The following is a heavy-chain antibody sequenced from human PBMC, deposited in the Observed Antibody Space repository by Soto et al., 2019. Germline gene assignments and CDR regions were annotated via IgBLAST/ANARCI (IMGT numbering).Heavy chain of an antibody. CDR3: ARTAASGTAYRY. J-gene: IGHJ4*02. V-gene: IGHV1-3*01. D-gene: IGHD6-13*01. CDR2: INAGSGTT. CDR1: GYTFINYA. Sequence: ASVKVSCKASGYTFINYAIHWVRQAPGQRLEWLGWINAGSGTTKYSQKFQGRVTITRDTSATTAYMELSSLRSEDTAVYYCARTAASGTAYRYWGKGTLVTVSS.